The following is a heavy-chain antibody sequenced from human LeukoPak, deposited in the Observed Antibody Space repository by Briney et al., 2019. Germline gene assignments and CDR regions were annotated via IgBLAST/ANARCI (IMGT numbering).Heavy chain of an antibody. CDR3: ARGVAGSYYYYYMDV. J-gene: IGHJ6*03. D-gene: IGHD6-19*01. CDR2: INPNSGGT. V-gene: IGHV1-2*02. CDR1: GYTFTGYY. Sequence: ASVKVSCKASGYTFTGYYMHWVRQAPGQGLEWMGWINPNSGGTNYAQKFQGRVTMTRDTSISTAYMELSRLRSDDTAVYYCARGVAGSYYYYYMDVWGKGTTVTVSS.